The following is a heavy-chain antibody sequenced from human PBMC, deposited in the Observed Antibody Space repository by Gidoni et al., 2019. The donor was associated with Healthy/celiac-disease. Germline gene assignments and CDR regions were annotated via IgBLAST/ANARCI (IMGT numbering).Heavy chain of an antibody. J-gene: IGHJ4*02. CDR3: ARGARPVAGTGPAFY. CDR1: GATFSSYA. CDR2: IIPILGIA. D-gene: IGHD6-19*01. Sequence: QVQLVQSGAAVKKPGSSVKVSCKASGATFSSYAISWVRQAPGQGLEWMGRIIPILGIANYAQKFQGRVTITADKSTSTAYMELSSLRSEDTAVYYCARGARPVAGTGPAFYWGQGTLVTVSS. V-gene: IGHV1-69*04.